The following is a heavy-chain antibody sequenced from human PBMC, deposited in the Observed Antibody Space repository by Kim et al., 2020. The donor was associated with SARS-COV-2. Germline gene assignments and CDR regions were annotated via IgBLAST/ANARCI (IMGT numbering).Heavy chain of an antibody. CDR1: GLTFTHVT. D-gene: IGHD5-12*01. V-gene: IGHV3-23*01. Sequence: GGSLRLSCEASGLTFTHVTMTWVRPAPGKGLEGVSIMSGSGSAHYADSVKGRFTISRDNSKNTVYLEMSNLRGDDTARYYCAKDSGYDYGNPFDIWGQVT. J-gene: IGHJ3*02. CDR2: MSGSGSA. CDR3: AKDSGYDYGNPFDI.